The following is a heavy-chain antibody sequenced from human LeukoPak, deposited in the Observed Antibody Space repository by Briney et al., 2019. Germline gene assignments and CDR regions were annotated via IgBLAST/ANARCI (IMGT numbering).Heavy chain of an antibody. Sequence: GGSLRLSCAASGFTFSSYGMHWVRQAPGKGLEWVAVISYDGSNKYYADSVKGRFTISRDNSKNTLYLQMNSLKAEDTAVYYCAKGRDYYDSSGYYSLDYWGQGTLVTVSS. D-gene: IGHD3-22*01. J-gene: IGHJ4*02. CDR2: ISYDGSNK. CDR1: GFTFSSYG. CDR3: AKGRDYYDSSGYYSLDY. V-gene: IGHV3-30*18.